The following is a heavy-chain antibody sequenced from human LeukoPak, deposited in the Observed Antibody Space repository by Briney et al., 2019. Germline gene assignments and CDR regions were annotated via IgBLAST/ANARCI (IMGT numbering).Heavy chain of an antibody. CDR1: GYTFTSFG. CDR2: ISTYNGNT. D-gene: IGHD1-26*01. Sequence: ALVKVSRKASGYTFTSFGVSWVRQAPGQGLEWMGWISTYNGNTNYAQKLQGRVTMTTDTSTNTAYMELRSLRSDDTAVYYCARGPATRGVGATSYWGQGTLVTVSS. J-gene: IGHJ4*02. CDR3: ARGPATRGVGATSY. V-gene: IGHV1-18*01.